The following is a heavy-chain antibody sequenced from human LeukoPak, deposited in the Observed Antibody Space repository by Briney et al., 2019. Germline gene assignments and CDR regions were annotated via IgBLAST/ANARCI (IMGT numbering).Heavy chain of an antibody. CDR2: ISAGADST. D-gene: IGHD4-17*01. Sequence: QPGGSLRLSCAASAFTFSSYALSGVRQAPGKGLKWVSAISAGADSTYYADSVQGRFTISRDNSKNTLFLQMSGLRAEDTAVYFCARGAYGDYDSWGQGTLVTVSS. CDR1: AFTFSSYA. V-gene: IGHV3-23*01. J-gene: IGHJ5*01. CDR3: ARGAYGDYDS.